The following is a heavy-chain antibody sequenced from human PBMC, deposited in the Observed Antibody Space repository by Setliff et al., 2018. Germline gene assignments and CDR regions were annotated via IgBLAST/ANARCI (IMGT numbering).Heavy chain of an antibody. CDR2: SNHGGST. D-gene: IGHD3-16*01. V-gene: IGHV4-34*01. J-gene: IGHJ4*02. Sequence: PSETLSLTCSVYGESFSKNYWSWIRQTPGKGLEWIGESNHGGSTSYHPSLKSRVTTSIDTSKNQFSLGLSSVIVADSATYYWVRVRVVQGYYEFDSWGQGALVTVSS. CDR1: GESFSKNY. CDR3: VRVRVVQGYYEFDS.